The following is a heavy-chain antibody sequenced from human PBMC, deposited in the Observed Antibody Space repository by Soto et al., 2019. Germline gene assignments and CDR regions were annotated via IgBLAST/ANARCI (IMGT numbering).Heavy chain of an antibody. CDR1: GFTVSSKY. CDR2: INRGGSR. V-gene: IGHV3-66*01. Sequence: EVPLVASGGGLVQPGGSLRLSCAVSGFTVSSKYMSWVRQAPGKGLEWVSLINRGGSRSYADSVKVRFTISRDNSDNTLSLQMSPLGREDTAVYYCTRDDVQCSGGTCYGIPMDVGCKGNTVSVPS. D-gene: IGHD2-15*01. J-gene: IGHJ6*03. CDR3: TRDDVQCSGGTCYGIPMDV.